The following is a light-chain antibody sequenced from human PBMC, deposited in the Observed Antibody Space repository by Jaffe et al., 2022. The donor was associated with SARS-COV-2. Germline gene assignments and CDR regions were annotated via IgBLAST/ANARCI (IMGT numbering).Light chain of an antibody. CDR1: QSISNY. CDR2: TAA. V-gene: IGKV1-39*01. J-gene: IGKJ2*01. Sequence: DIQMTQSPSSLSASVGDRVTITCRASQSISNYLNWYQQKPGKAPKLLIYTAASLQSGVPSRFSGSGSGTDFTLTISSLQPEDFATYHCQQSYNTPYTFGQGTNLEIK. CDR3: QQSYNTPYT.